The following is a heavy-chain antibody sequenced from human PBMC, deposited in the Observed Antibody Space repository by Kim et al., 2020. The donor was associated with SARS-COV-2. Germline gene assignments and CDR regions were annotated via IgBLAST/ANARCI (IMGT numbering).Heavy chain of an antibody. CDR2: INNSGSI. V-gene: IGHV4-34*01. CDR3: ARGRAGVVPSPILGIGPHYDYFIMDV. Sequence: SETLSLTCAVYGGSFSGYHWSWVRQPPGKGLEWIGEINNSGSINYNPSLKSRVTISIDTSKNQFSLKLTSVTAADTCFYYCARGRAGVVPSPILGIGPHYDYFIMDVWGHGTTVTVSS. CDR1: GGSFSGYH. D-gene: IGHD3-10*01. J-gene: IGHJ6*02.